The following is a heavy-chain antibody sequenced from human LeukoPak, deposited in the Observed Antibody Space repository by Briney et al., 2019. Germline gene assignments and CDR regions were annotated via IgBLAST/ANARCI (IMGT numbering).Heavy chain of an antibody. CDR3: ARVGITIFGVVTGFDY. D-gene: IGHD3-3*01. CDR2: IYYSGST. J-gene: IGHJ4*02. Sequence: SETLSLTCTFSGGSIISHYWSWIRQPPARGREGIGYIYYSGSTNYSPSLKSRVTISVDTSKNQSSLKLSSVTAADTAVYYCARVGITIFGVVTGFDYWGQGTLVTVSS. CDR1: GGSIISHY. V-gene: IGHV4-59*11.